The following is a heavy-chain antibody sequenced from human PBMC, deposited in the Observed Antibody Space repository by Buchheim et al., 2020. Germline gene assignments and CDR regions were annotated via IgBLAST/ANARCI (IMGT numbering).Heavy chain of an antibody. CDR1: GGSVSSASYY. CDR3: ARGGGSSWGRFMDV. CDR2: IYYSGST. J-gene: IGHJ6*03. D-gene: IGHD3-16*01. Sequence: QVQLQQWGAGLLKPSETLSLTCTVSGGSVSSASYYWSWVRQPPGKGLEWIGYIYYSGSTNYNPSLKSRVTISVDTSKNHFSLKLSSVTAADTAVYYCARGGGSSWGRFMDVWGKGTT. V-gene: IGHV4-61*03.